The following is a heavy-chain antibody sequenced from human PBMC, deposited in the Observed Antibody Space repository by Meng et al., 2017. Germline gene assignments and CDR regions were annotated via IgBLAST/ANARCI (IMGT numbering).Heavy chain of an antibody. J-gene: IGHJ4*02. CDR1: GTSISSTTNY. D-gene: IGHD6-13*01. Sequence: SETLSLTCTFSGTSISSTTNYWGWIRQPPGKGREWIGSMYYGGSAYYNPSLKSRVTISLDTSENQCSLNVSSVTAADAAVYYGARALQQLGHFDYWGQGTPVTVSS. CDR2: MYYGGSA. V-gene: IGHV4-39*07. CDR3: ARALQQLGHFDY.